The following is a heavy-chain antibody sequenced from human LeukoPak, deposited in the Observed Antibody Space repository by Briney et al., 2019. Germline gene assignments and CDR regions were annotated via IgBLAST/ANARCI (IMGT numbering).Heavy chain of an antibody. V-gene: IGHV3-21*01. J-gene: IGHJ4*02. Sequence: GGSLRLSYAASGFTFSSYSMNWVRQAPGKGLEWVSSISSSSSYIYYADSVKGRFTISRDNAKNSLYLQMNSLRAEDTAVYYCARDCSSWYSLSWGQGTLVTVSS. CDR1: GFTFSSYS. CDR3: ARDCSSWYSLS. CDR2: ISSSSSYI. D-gene: IGHD6-13*01.